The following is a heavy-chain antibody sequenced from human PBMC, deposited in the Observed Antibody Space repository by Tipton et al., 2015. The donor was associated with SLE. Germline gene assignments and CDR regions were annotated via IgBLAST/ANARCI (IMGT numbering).Heavy chain of an antibody. CDR3: TDHDAFDI. CDR2: IYSGGNT. V-gene: IGHV3-66*02. Sequence: LSLTCTVSGDSFSSGSSSWNWVRQAPGKGLEWVSVIYSGGNTNYADSVKGRFTISRDESKNTMYLQMNSLRAEDTAVYYCTDHDAFDIWGQGTSVTVSS. J-gene: IGHJ3*02. CDR1: GDSFSSGSSS.